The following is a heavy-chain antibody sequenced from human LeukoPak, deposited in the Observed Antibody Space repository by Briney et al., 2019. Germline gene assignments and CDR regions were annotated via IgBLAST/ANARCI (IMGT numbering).Heavy chain of an antibody. CDR2: TYYRSMWYN. D-gene: IGHD1-26*01. J-gene: IGHJ5*02. CDR1: GDTVSSNSAA. V-gene: IGHV6-1*01. CDR3: AREGEVGTTWSWFDP. Sequence: SHTLSLTCAISGDTVSSNSAAWNWIRQSPSRGLEWLGRTYYRSMWYNDYAVSVKSRITIKPDTSKNHFSLQLNSVTPEDTAVYYCAREGEVGTTWSWFDPWGQGTLVTVSS.